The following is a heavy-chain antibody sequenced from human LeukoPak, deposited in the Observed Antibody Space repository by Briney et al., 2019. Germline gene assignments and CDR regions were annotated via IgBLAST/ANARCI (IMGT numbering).Heavy chain of an antibody. D-gene: IGHD1-26*01. CDR1: GFTFSSYW. Sequence: GGSLRLSCAASGFTFSSYWMHWVRQAPGKGLVWVSRINSDGSTTNYADSVKGRFTISRDNAKNTLDLQMNSLRAEDTAVYYCAKGQNSGNYGGVDYWGQGTLVTVSS. CDR3: AKGQNSGNYGGVDY. V-gene: IGHV3-74*01. CDR2: INSDGSTT. J-gene: IGHJ4*02.